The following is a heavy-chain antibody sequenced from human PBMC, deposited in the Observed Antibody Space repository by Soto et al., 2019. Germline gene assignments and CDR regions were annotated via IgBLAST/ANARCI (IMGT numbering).Heavy chain of an antibody. CDR3: AIPGYSSGWFVDFDY. D-gene: IGHD6-19*01. J-gene: IGHJ4*02. CDR2: INHSGST. CDR1: GGSFSGYY. Sequence: LSLTCAVYGGSFSGYYWSWIRQPPGKGLEWIGEINHSGSTNYNPSLKSRVTISVDTSKNQFSLKLSSVTAADTAVYYCAIPGYSSGWFVDFDYWGQGTLVTVSS. V-gene: IGHV4-34*01.